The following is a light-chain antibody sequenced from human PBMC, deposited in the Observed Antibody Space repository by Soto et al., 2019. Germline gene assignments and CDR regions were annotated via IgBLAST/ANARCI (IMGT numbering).Light chain of an antibody. Sequence: QSVLTQPPSVSGAPGQRVTISCSNIGAANDVHWYQQPPGTAPKLLIYGNSNRPSGVPDRFSGSKSGTSASLAITGLQAEDEADYYCQSYDSSLSGWVFGGGTKLTV. CDR3: QSYDSSLSGWV. J-gene: IGLJ3*02. CDR1: NIGAAND. V-gene: IGLV1-40*01. CDR2: GNS.